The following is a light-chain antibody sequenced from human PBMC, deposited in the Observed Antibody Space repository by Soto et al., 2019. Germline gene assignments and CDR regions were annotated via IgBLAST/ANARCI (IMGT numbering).Light chain of an antibody. CDR1: ILATKY. J-gene: IGLJ3*02. Sequence: YELTQPSSVSVSPGQTARITCSGDILATKYTRWFQQKPGQAPVLVIYKDSERPSGIPERFSGSSSGTTVTLTISGAQVEDEADYYCYSAADNNWVFGGGTKLTVL. CDR3: YSAADNNWV. V-gene: IGLV3-27*01. CDR2: KDS.